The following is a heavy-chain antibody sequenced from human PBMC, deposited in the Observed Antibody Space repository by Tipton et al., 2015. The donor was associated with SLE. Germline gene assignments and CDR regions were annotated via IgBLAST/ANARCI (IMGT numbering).Heavy chain of an antibody. D-gene: IGHD2-21*01. J-gene: IGHJ4*02. CDR3: APADCGTTFDY. CDR2: IYYSGST. Sequence: TLSLTCTVSGGSISSSSYYWAWIRQPAGKGLEWIGSIYYSGSTYYNPSLESRVTISVDTSKNQFSLKLSSVTAADTAVFYCAPADCGTTFDYWGQGTLVTVSS. V-gene: IGHV4-39*07. CDR1: GGSISSSSYY.